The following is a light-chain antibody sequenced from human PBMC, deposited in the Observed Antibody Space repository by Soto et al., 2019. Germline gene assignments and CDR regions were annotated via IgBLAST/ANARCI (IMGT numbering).Light chain of an antibody. CDR3: QQSYSTPLT. J-gene: IGKJ4*01. V-gene: IGKV1-39*01. CDR2: AAS. CDR1: QSISRW. Sequence: DIQMSQSPSTLSASVGDRVTITCRASQSISRWLAWYRQKPGKAPKLLIYAASSLQSGVPSSFSGSGSGTDFTLTISSLQPEDFATYYCQQSYSTPLTFGGGTKVDIK.